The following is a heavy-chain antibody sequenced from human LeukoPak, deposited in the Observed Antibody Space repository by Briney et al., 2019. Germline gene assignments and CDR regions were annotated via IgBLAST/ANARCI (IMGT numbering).Heavy chain of an antibody. CDR2: IYYSGST. CDR3: ARERVTMRTEDY. Sequence: SETLSLTCTVSGGSISSSSYYWGWIRQPPGKGLEWIGSIYYSGSTYYNPSLKSRVTISVDTSKNQFSLKLSSVTAADTAVYYCARERVTMRTEDYWGQGTLVTVSS. D-gene: IGHD3-22*01. V-gene: IGHV4-39*07. CDR1: GGSISSSSYY. J-gene: IGHJ4*02.